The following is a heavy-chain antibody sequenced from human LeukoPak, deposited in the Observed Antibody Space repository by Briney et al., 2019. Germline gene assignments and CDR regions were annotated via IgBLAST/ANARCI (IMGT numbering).Heavy chain of an antibody. D-gene: IGHD2-2*01. J-gene: IGHJ4*02. CDR2: IIHSGNT. Sequence: PSETLSLTCAVSGDSISRGTWWTWVHQSPGKGLQWIGDIIHSGNTNYNPSLRSRLTISLDKSRNQFSLKLNSVTAADTAVYYCTGYDIPYTFEFWGQGTLVTVSS. CDR3: TGYDIPYTFEF. V-gene: IGHV4-4*02. CDR1: GDSISRGTW.